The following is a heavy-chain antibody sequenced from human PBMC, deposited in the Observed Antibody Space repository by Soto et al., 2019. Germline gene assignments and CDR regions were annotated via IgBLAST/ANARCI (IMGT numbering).Heavy chain of an antibody. D-gene: IGHD3-10*01. CDR2: VKQDGSAK. CDR1: GFMFSSYE. V-gene: IGHV3-7*01. J-gene: IGHJ3*02. CDR3: ARARGYGSSILRSFDM. Sequence: EVQLVESGGGLVQPGGSPRLSCAASGFMFSSYEMSWARQTPGRGPEWVANVKQDGSAKYCVDSVKGRFTISRDNAKNSLYLQMNSLRAEDTAVYYCARARGYGSSILRSFDMWGQGTMVIVSS.